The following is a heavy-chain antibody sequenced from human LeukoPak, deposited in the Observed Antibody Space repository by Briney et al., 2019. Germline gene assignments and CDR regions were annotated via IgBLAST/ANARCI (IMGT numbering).Heavy chain of an antibody. J-gene: IGHJ4*02. Sequence: GGSLRLSCAASGFTFNDYYMTWIRQAPGKGLEWVSSISGTGMSIYHAGSVKGRFTVSRDNAKNSLYLQMNSLRAEDTAVYYCVTDLVIKGYFDYWGQGALVTVSS. V-gene: IGHV3-11*01. CDR1: GFTFNDYY. D-gene: IGHD2-21*01. CDR2: ISGTGMSI. CDR3: VTDLVIKGYFDY.